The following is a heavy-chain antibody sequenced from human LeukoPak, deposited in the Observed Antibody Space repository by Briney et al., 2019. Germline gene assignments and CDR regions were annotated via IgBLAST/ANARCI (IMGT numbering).Heavy chain of an antibody. CDR3: ATGVAGISYYMDV. CDR2: ISYDGSNK. J-gene: IGHJ6*03. Sequence: GGSLRLSCAASGFTFSSYGMHWVRQAPGKGLEWVAVISYDGSNKYYADSVKGRFTISRDNSKNTLYLQMNSLRSEDTAVYYCATGVAGISYYMDVWGKGTTVTISS. CDR1: GFTFSSYG. D-gene: IGHD6-19*01. V-gene: IGHV3-30*03.